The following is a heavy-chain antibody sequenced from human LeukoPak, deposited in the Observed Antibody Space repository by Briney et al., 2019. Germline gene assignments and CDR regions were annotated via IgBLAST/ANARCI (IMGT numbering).Heavy chain of an antibody. CDR3: AKGAYGSGSYYLYFFDS. CDR1: GFTFSTYA. D-gene: IGHD3-10*01. V-gene: IGHV3-23*01. CDR2: ISSSADST. J-gene: IGHJ4*02. Sequence: PGGSLRLSCAASGFTFSTYAMSWVRQAPGRGLEWVSVISSSADSTYYADSVKGRFTISRDNSKNTLYLQMNSLRAEDTAIYYCAKGAYGSGSYYLYFFDSWGLGTLVTVPS.